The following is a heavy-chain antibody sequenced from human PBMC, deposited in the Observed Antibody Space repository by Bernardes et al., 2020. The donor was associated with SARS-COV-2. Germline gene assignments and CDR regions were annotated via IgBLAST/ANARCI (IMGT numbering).Heavy chain of an antibody. CDR1: GFTFSNYA. Sequence: GGSLRLSCAASGFTFSNYAMHWVRQAPGKGLEWVAIISYDGTTKYNADSVKGRFTISRDNSKNTLYLQMNSLRVEDTAVYYCAKEWDTVPGNAFDIWGHGTLVTVSS. D-gene: IGHD2-8*01. CDR3: AKEWDTVPGNAFDI. V-gene: IGHV3-30-3*01. J-gene: IGHJ3*02. CDR2: ISYDGTTK.